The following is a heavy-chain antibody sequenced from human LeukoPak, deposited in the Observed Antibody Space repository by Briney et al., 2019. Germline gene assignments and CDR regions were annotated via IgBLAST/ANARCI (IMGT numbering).Heavy chain of an antibody. CDR3: TRDPRHFDS. J-gene: IGHJ5*01. D-gene: IGHD6-6*01. V-gene: IGHV3-11*06. CDR2: ISGSGHDT. CDR1: GFRFSDSL. Sequence: GLSLSLSCAASGFRFSDSLMPGVRPAAGKEVEWVAYISGSGHDTNYTDSVKGRFTISRDNAKNSLYLQMSSLRVEDTAVYYCTRDPRHFDSCGQGTPVTVSS.